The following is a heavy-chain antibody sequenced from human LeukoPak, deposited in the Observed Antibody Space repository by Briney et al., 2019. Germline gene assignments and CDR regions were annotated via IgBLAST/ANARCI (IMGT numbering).Heavy chain of an antibody. CDR3: EGRMNYYDSSGYYRDY. D-gene: IGHD3-22*01. V-gene: IGHV3-30*04. CDR2: ISYDGSNK. J-gene: IGHJ4*02. CDR1: GFTFSSYA. Sequence: GGSLRLSCAASGFTFSSYAMHWVRQAPGKGLEWVAVISYDGSNKYYADSVKGRFTISRDNSKNTLYLQMNSLRAEDTAVYYCEGRMNYYDSSGYYRDYWGQGTLVTVSS.